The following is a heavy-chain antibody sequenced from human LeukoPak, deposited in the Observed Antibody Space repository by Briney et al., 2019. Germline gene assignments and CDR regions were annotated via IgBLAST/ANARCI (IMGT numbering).Heavy chain of an antibody. CDR3: ARLSDSSGYTFDY. CDR1: GFTVSSNY. D-gene: IGHD3-22*01. Sequence: GGSLRLSCAASGFTVSSNYMSWVRQAPGKGLEWVSVIYSGGSTYYADSVKGRFTISRDNSKNTLYLQMNSLRAEDTAVYYCARLSDSSGYTFDYWGQGTLVTVSS. J-gene: IGHJ4*02. CDR2: IYSGGST. V-gene: IGHV3-53*01.